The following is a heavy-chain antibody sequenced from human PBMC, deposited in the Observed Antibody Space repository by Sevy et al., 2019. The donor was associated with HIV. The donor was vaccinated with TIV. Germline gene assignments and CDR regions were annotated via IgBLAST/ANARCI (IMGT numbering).Heavy chain of an antibody. CDR2: ISYSGSS. Sequence: SETLSLTCTVSGGSINTIAYYWGWVRQPPGKGLEWIGSISYSGSSYYNPSLKSRVTISVDTSKNQFSLNLSSVTAADTGTAADTAINYCVRHLFHDFAWGSHRYRDAFDLWGQGTLVTVSS. D-gene: IGHD3-16*02. V-gene: IGHV4-39*01. CDR3: TAINYCVRHLFHDFAWGSHRYRDAFDL. CDR1: GGSINTIAYY. J-gene: IGHJ3*01.